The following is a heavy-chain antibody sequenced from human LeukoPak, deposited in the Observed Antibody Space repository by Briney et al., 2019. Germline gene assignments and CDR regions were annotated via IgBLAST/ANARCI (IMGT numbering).Heavy chain of an antibody. J-gene: IGHJ4*02. V-gene: IGHV1-46*01. CDR2: INPSGGST. CDR3: ARVGPYRGLDY. Sequence: ASVKVSCKASGYTFTSYGISWVRRAPGQGLEWMGIINPSGGSTSYAQKFQGRVTMTRDMSTSTVYMELSSLRSEDTAVYYCARVGPYRGLDYWGQGTLVTVSS. D-gene: IGHD5-12*01. CDR1: GYTFTSYG.